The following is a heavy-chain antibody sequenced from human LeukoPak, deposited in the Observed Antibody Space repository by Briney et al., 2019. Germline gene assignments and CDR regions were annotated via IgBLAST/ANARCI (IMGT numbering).Heavy chain of an antibody. CDR1: GGSISSGSYY. CDR2: IYTSGST. D-gene: IGHD6-13*01. V-gene: IGHV4-61*02. J-gene: IGHJ4*02. Sequence: PSETLSLTCTVSGGSISSGSYYWSWIRQPAGKGLEWIGRIYTSGSTNYNPSLESRVTISVDTSKNQLSLKLSSVTAADTAVYYCARVAAAGTQVFDYWGQGTLVAVSS. CDR3: ARVAAAGTQVFDY.